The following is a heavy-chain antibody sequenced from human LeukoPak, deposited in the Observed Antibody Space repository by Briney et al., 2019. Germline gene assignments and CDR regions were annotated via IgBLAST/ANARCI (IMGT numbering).Heavy chain of an antibody. CDR1: GGTFSSYA. J-gene: IGHJ5*02. D-gene: IGHD2-2*02. Sequence: ASVKASCKASGGTFSSYAISWVRQAPGQGLEWMGGIIPIFGTANYAQKFQGRVTITTDESTSTAYMELSSLRPEDTAVYYCATGYCSSTSCYTEYWFDPWGQGTLVTVSS. CDR3: ATGYCSSTSCYTEYWFDP. CDR2: IIPIFGTA. V-gene: IGHV1-69*05.